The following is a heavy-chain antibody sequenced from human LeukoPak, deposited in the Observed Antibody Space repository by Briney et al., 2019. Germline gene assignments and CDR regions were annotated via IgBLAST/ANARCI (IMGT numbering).Heavy chain of an antibody. V-gene: IGHV3-7*01. CDR2: INHNGNVN. J-gene: IGHJ6*02. CDR3: ARDGATGVLVVPAANYYYYGMDV. Sequence: GGSLRLSCAASGFTFSSYWMIWARQAPGKGLEWVASINHNGNVNYYVDSVKGRFTISRDNAKNSLYLQMNSLRAEDTAVYYCARDGATGVLVVPAANYYYYGMDVWGQGTTVTVSS. CDR1: GFTFSSYW. D-gene: IGHD2-2*01.